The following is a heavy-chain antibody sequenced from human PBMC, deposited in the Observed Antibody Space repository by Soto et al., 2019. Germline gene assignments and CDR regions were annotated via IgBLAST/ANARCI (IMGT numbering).Heavy chain of an antibody. CDR3: ARLYYDILTQADYYYGMDV. CDR2: IIPIFGTA. CDR1: GGTFSSYA. Sequence: ASVKVSCKASGGTFSSYAISWVRQAPGQGLEWMGGIIPIFGTANYAQKFQGRVTITADESTSTAYMELSSLRSEDTAVYYCARLYYDILTQADYYYGMDVWGQGTTVTVSS. J-gene: IGHJ6*02. V-gene: IGHV1-69*13. D-gene: IGHD3-9*01.